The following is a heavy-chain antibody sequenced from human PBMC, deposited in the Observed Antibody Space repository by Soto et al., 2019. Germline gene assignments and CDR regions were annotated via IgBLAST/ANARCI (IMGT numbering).Heavy chain of an antibody. CDR2: IFHGGNT. CDR3: ARARWYGAFDV. V-gene: IGHV4-38-2*01. D-gene: IGHD2-15*01. Sequence: SETLSLTCAVSGFFISSGNYWGWIRKPPGKGLEWIGSIFHGGNTYYNPSLKSRVTISVDMSKNQFSLKLNSVTAADTAVYYCARARWYGAFDVWGQGTVVTVSS. CDR1: GFFISSGNY. J-gene: IGHJ3*01.